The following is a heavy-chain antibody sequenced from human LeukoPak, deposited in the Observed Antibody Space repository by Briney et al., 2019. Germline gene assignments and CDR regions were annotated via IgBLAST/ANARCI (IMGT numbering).Heavy chain of an antibody. CDR1: GFPFSSYW. V-gene: IGHV3-7*04. CDR3: TRVGYINEGIDY. Sequence: EGSLRLSCVASGFPFSSYWMTWVRQAPGKGLEWVANIKQDGSKKSYVDSVKGRFTISRDNAKNSLYLQMNSLRAEDTAIYYCTRVGYINEGIDYWGQGTLVTVSS. CDR2: IKQDGSKK. D-gene: IGHD4-11*01. J-gene: IGHJ4*02.